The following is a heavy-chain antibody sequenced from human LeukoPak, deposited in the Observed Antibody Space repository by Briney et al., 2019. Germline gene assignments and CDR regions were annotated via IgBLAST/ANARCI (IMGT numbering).Heavy chain of an antibody. CDR2: ISGSGGGI. V-gene: IGHV3-23*01. J-gene: IGHJ4*02. CDR1: GFTLSSYA. CDR3: VKDLGRYRNNCFDY. Sequence: GGSLRLSCAASGFTLSSYAMSWVRQAPEKGLEWVSTISGSGGGIYYADSAKGRFTISRDDSKNTLYLQMNSVRAEETAVYYCVKDLGRYRNNCFDYWGQGTLVTVSS. D-gene: IGHD1-26*01.